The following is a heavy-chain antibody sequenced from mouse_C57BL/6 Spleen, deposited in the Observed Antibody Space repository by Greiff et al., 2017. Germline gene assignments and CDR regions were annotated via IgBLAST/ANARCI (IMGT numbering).Heavy chain of an antibody. J-gene: IGHJ3*01. CDR2: ISGGGGNT. Sequence: EVQVVESGGGLVKPGGSLKLSCAASGFTFSSYTMSWVRQTPEKRLEWVATISGGGGNTYYPDSVKGRFTISRDNAKNTLYLQMSSLRSEDTALYYCARHGGYDYDLFAYWGQGTLVTVSA. CDR3: ARHGGYDYDLFAY. D-gene: IGHD2-4*01. CDR1: GFTFSSYT. V-gene: IGHV5-9*01.